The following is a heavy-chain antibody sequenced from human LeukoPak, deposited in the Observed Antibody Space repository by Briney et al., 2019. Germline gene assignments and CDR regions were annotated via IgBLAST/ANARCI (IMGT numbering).Heavy chain of an antibody. CDR1: GYSFTSYW. CDR3: ARRIYSSGWYGDYFDY. CDR2: IYPGDSDT. D-gene: IGHD6-19*01. Sequence: GESLKISCKGSGYSFTSYWIGWVRQMPGKGLEWMGTIYPGDSDTRYSPSFQGQVTISADKSISTAYLQWSSLKASDTAMYYCARRIYSSGWYGDYFDYWGQGTLVTVSS. J-gene: IGHJ4*02. V-gene: IGHV5-51*01.